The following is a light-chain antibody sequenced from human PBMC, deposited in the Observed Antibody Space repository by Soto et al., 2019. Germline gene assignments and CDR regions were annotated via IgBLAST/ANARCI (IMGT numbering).Light chain of an antibody. Sequence: DIQMTQSPSTLPASVGDRVTITCRASQSISNWLAWYQQKPGKAPNLLINKASSLESGVPSRFSGSGSGTEFTLTISSLQPDDFATYYCQQYNSYPWTFGQGTKVEIK. CDR3: QQYNSYPWT. J-gene: IGKJ1*01. V-gene: IGKV1-5*03. CDR1: QSISNW. CDR2: KAS.